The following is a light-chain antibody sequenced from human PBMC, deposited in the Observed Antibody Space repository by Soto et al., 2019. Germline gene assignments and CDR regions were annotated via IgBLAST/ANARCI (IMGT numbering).Light chain of an antibody. CDR2: RAS. CDR1: QSLSGN. V-gene: IGKV3-15*01. J-gene: IGKJ1*01. CDR3: HQYSNWPPWT. Sequence: EIVMTQSPATLSVSPGERATLSCRVSQSLSGNLAWYQQKPGQAPRLLIYRASTRATGVPARFSASGSGTEFTLTISSLQSEDSAVYYCHQYSNWPPWTFGPGTKVDIK.